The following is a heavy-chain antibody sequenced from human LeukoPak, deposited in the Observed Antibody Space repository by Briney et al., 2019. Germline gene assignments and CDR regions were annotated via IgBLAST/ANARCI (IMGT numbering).Heavy chain of an antibody. J-gene: IGHJ4*02. CDR2: IYPGDSDT. CDR3: ARGLDSSSWYWLVFDY. CDR1: GYSFTSYW. V-gene: IGHV5-51*01. D-gene: IGHD6-13*01. Sequence: GESLKISCKGSGYSFTSYWIGWVRQMPGEGLEWMGIIYPGDSDTRYSPSFQGQVTISADKSISTAYLQWSSLKASDTAMYYCARGLDSSSWYWLVFDYWGQGTLVTVSS.